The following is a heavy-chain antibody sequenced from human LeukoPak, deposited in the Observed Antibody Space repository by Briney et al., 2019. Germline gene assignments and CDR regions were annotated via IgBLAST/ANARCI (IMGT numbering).Heavy chain of an antibody. J-gene: IGHJ6*02. CDR3: ALNSSPWAGMDV. CDR2: IYYSGST. Sequence: SETLSLTCTVSGGSISSYYWSWIRKPPGKGLEWIGYIYYSGSTNYNPSLKSRVTISVDTSKNQFSLKLSSVTAAGTAVYYCALNSSPWAGMDVWGQGTTVTVSS. D-gene: IGHD4-23*01. CDR1: GGSISSYY. V-gene: IGHV4-59*08.